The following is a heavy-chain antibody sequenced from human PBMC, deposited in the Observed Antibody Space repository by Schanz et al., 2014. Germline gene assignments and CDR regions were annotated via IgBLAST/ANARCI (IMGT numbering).Heavy chain of an antibody. CDR1: GFIFNDYY. CDR2: ISRDGTTS. CDR3: ARENLNWEAFDI. Sequence: QVQLVESGGGLVKPGGSLRLSCAASGFIFNDYYMNWIRQAPGKGLEWLSYISRDGTTSYYADSVKGRFTISRDNAKNSLYLEMNSLRAEDTAVYYCARENLNWEAFDIWGQGTVVTVS. D-gene: IGHD7-27*01. V-gene: IGHV3-11*04. J-gene: IGHJ3*02.